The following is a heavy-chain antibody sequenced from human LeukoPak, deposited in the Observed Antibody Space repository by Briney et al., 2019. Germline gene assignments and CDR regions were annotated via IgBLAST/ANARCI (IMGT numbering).Heavy chain of an antibody. D-gene: IGHD1-14*01. J-gene: IGHJ4*02. CDR3: ARGSPNLFDY. Sequence: PRGSLRLSCAASGFTFSSYSMNWVRQAPGKGLEWVSSISSSSTYIYYADSVKGRFTISRDNAKNSLYLQMNSLRDEDTAVYYCARGSPNLFDYWGQGTLVTVSS. CDR2: ISSSSTYI. CDR1: GFTFSSYS. V-gene: IGHV3-21*01.